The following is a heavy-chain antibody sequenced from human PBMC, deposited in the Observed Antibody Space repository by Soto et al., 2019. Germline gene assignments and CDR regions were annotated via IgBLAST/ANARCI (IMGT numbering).Heavy chain of an antibody. CDR2: RYGGGNT. CDR1: GISVNINS. J-gene: IGHJ4*02. V-gene: IGHV3-66*01. Sequence: EVQLVESGGGSVPPGGSLTLSCAVSGISVNINSMSWVRQTAGKGLEWVAFRYGGGNTDFTDSVKGRFSIFTDNSKNTLYLQMRNLRTEDTAVYFCAGAFRYGGLDHWGQGALVTVSS. CDR3: AGAFRYGGLDH. D-gene: IGHD3-16*01.